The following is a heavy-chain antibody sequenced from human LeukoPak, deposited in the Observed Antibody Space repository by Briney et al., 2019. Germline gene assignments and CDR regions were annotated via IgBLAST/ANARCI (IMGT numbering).Heavy chain of an antibody. J-gene: IGHJ4*02. V-gene: IGHV3-74*01. CDR2: INTDGTTT. Sequence: GGSLRLSCAASGFTFSSNWMHWVRQTPRKGLVWVSHINTDGTTTTYADSVKGRFTISRDNAKNTLYLQMNSLRAEDTAVYYCVRGRGSSPDDYWGQGTLVTVSS. D-gene: IGHD3-16*01. CDR3: VRGRGSSPDDY. CDR1: GFTFSSNW.